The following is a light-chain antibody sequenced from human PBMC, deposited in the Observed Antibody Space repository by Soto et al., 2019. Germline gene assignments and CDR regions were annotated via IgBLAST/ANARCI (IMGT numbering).Light chain of an antibody. J-gene: IGLJ1*01. CDR3: SSYTSSNTLV. CDR1: SSDVGGYNY. Sequence: QSALTQPASVSGSPGQSITISCTGTSSDVGGYNYVSWYQQQPGKAPKFMIYDVSNRPSGVSNRFSGSKSGNTASLTISGLQADDEADYYCSSYTSSNTLVFGTGTKLTVL. V-gene: IGLV2-14*01. CDR2: DVS.